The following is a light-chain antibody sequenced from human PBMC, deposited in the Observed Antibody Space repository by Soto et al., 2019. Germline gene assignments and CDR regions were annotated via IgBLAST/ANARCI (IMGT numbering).Light chain of an antibody. CDR3: KSYAGSNTYV. V-gene: IGLV2-8*01. CDR1: KSDIGVYDF. Sequence: QSVLTQPPSASGSPGQSVTISCTGTKSDIGVYDFVSWYQHHPGKAPRLIIYEVVQRPSGVPDRFSGSKSGNTASLTVSGLQAADEADYFCKSYAGSNTYVFGRATKPTV. CDR2: EVV. J-gene: IGLJ2*01.